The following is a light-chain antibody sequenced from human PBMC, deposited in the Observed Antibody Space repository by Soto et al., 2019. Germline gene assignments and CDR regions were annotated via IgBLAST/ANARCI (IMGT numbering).Light chain of an antibody. CDR2: AAS. CDR3: QQSYSTPQT. CDR1: QSSSSY. J-gene: IGKJ1*01. V-gene: IGKV1-39*01. Sequence: DIQMTQSPSSLSASVGDIVTITCRASQSSSSYLNWYQQKPGKAPKLLIYAASSLQSGVPSRFSGSGSGTDFTLTISSLQPEDFATYYCQQSYSTPQTFGQGTKVEI.